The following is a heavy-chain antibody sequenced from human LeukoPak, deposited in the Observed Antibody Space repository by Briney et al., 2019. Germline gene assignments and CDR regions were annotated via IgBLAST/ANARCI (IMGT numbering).Heavy chain of an antibody. D-gene: IGHD6-19*01. J-gene: IGHJ6*02. CDR2: ISYDGSNK. V-gene: IGHV3-30*19. CDR1: GLILSSYG. CDR3: ARDGHSSGWYGYYYYYYGMDV. Sequence: GTSLRLSCAASGLILSSYGIHWVRQAPGKGLEWVAVISYDGSNKYYADSVKGRFTISRDNSKNTLYLQMNSLRAEDTAVYYCARDGHSSGWYGYYYYYYGMDVWGQGTTVTVSS.